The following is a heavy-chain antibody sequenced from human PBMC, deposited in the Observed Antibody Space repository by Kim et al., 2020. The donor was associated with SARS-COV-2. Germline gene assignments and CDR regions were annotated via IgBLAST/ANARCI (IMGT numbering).Heavy chain of an antibody. Sequence: SETLSLTCAVYGGSFSGYYWSWIRQPPGRGLEWIGEINQSGGTNYNPSLKSRVTVSVDTSKSQFSLKLNSVTAADTAEYYCARGSAGLGYLYFYGMDVWGQGATVIVSS. CDR1: GGSFSGYY. J-gene: IGHJ6*02. D-gene: IGHD5-18*01. CDR2: INQSGGT. V-gene: IGHV4-34*01. CDR3: ARGSAGLGYLYFYGMDV.